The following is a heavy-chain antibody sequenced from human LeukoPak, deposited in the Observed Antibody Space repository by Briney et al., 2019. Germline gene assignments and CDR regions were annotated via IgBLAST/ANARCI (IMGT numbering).Heavy chain of an antibody. CDR2: VYYSGNT. V-gene: IGHV4-39*01. J-gene: IGHJ4*02. Sequence: SETLSLTCTVSGGSIINSGYYWGWIRQRPGKGLEWIGSVYYSGNTYYNASLKSQVSISIDTSKNQFSLKLTSVTAADTAVYYCARQTGSGLFILPGGQGTLVTVSS. D-gene: IGHD3/OR15-3a*01. CDR3: ARQTGSGLFILP. CDR1: GGSIINSGYY.